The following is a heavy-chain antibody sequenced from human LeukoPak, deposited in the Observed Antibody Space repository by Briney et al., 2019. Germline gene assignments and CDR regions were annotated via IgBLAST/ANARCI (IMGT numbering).Heavy chain of an antibody. J-gene: IGHJ3*02. CDR1: GFTFSDYY. D-gene: IGHD5-18*01. Sequence: GGSLRLSCAASGFTFSDYYMSWIRQAPGKGLEWVSYISSSGSTIYYADSVKGRFTISGDNAKNSLYLQMNSLRAEDTAVYYCARDRGTAMPNDAFDIWGQGTMVTVSS. CDR3: ARDRGTAMPNDAFDI. V-gene: IGHV3-11*01. CDR2: ISSSGSTI.